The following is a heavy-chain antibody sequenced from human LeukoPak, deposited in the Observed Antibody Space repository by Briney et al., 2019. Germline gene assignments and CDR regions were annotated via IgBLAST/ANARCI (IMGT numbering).Heavy chain of an antibody. CDR2: IYYSGST. CDR1: GGSISSYY. J-gene: IGHJ2*01. D-gene: IGHD5-12*01. Sequence: SETLSLTCTVSGGSISSYYWSWIRQPPGKGLEWIGYIYYSGSTNYNPSLKSRVTISVDTSKNQFSLKLSSVTAADTAVYYCARGADPWLPGGYFDLWGRGTLVTVSS. V-gene: IGHV4-59*01. CDR3: ARGADPWLPGGYFDL.